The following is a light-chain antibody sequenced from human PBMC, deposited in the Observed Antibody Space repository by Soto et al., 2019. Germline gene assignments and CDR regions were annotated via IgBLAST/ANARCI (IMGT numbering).Light chain of an antibody. V-gene: IGKV1-5*03. CDR2: KAS. Sequence: DIRIAHSPSSLSGSVGDRVTITCRASQTISSWLAWYQQKPGKAPKLLIYKASTLKSGGPSRFSGSGSGTEFTLTISSLQPDDFATYYCQHYNSYSEAFAQGTKVAIK. CDR1: QTISSW. J-gene: IGKJ1*01. CDR3: QHYNSYSEA.